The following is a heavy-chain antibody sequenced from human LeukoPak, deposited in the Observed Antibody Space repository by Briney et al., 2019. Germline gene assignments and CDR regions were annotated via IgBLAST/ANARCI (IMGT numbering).Heavy chain of an antibody. CDR2: IYYSGST. Sequence: PSQTLSLTCTVSGGSISSGDYYWSWIRQPPRKGLEWIGYIYYSGSTYYNPSLKSRVTISVDTSKNQFSLKLSSVTAADTAVYYCARHSGSYSSFDIWGQGTMVTVSS. CDR3: ARHSGSYSSFDI. CDR1: GGSISSGDYY. V-gene: IGHV4-30-4*08. D-gene: IGHD1-26*01. J-gene: IGHJ3*02.